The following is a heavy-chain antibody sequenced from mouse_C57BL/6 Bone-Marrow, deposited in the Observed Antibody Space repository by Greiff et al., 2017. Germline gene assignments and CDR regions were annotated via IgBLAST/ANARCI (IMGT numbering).Heavy chain of an antibody. CDR2: IYPRSGNT. V-gene: IGHV1-81*01. J-gene: IGHJ3*01. CDR3: ARWRVYYYGSSFAWFAY. CDR1: GYTFTSYG. D-gene: IGHD1-1*01. Sequence: VKLQESGAELARPGASVKLSCKASGYTFTSYGISWVKQRTGQGLEWIGEIYPRSGNTYYNEKFKGKATLTADKSSSTAYMELRSLTSEDSAVYFWARWRVYYYGSSFAWFAYWGQGTLVTVSA.